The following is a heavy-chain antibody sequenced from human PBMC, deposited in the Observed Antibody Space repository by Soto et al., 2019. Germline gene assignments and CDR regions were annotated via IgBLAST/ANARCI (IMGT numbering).Heavy chain of an antibody. J-gene: IGHJ4*02. CDR2: ISYDGRDK. V-gene: IGHV3-30*04. CDR3: ARSAGGSYPQYDY. CDR1: GFTFSSYA. Sequence: QVQLVESGGGVVQPGRSLRLSCAASGFTFSSYAMHWVRQAPGTGLEWVAVISYDGRDKYYPDSVKGRLTISRDNSKNTLDLHMNSLQAEDTAGYYCARSAGGSYPQYDYWGQGTLVTVSS. D-gene: IGHD1-26*01.